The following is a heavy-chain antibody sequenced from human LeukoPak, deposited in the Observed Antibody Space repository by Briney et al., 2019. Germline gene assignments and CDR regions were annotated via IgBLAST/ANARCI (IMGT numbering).Heavy chain of an antibody. CDR1: GLTFSSYA. CDR3: AKKVVVAAKILVLRYFDY. J-gene: IGHJ4*02. V-gene: IGHV3-23*01. CDR2: ISGSGGST. D-gene: IGHD2-15*01. Sequence: GRSLRLSCAASGLTFSSYAMSWVRQAPGRGLEWVSAISGSGGSTYYADSVKGRFSISRDNSKNTLYLQMNRLRAEDTAVYYCAKKVVVAAKILVLRYFDYWGQGTLVTVSS.